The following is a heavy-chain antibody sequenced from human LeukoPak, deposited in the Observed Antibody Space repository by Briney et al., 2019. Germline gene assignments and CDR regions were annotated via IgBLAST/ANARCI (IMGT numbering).Heavy chain of an antibody. V-gene: IGHV3-23*01. D-gene: IGHD3-22*01. Sequence: SGGSLRLSCAASGFTFSSYAMSWVRQAPGKGLEWVSAISGSGGSTYYADSVKGRFTISRDNSKNTLYLQMNSLRAEDTAVYYCARDGYYYDSSGYHYWGQGTLVTVSS. CDR1: GFTFSSYA. CDR3: ARDGYYYDSSGYHY. CDR2: ISGSGGST. J-gene: IGHJ4*02.